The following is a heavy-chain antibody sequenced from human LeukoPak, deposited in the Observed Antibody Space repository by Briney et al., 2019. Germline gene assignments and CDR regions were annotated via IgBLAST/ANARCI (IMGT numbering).Heavy chain of an antibody. D-gene: IGHD5-12*01. Sequence: PSETLSLTCAVSGGSISSGGYSWSWIRQPPGKGLEWIGYIYHSGSTYYNPSLKSRVTISVDRSKNQFSLKLSSVTAADTAVYYCARVRRYSGYDYYFDYWGQGTLVTVSS. V-gene: IGHV4-30-2*01. J-gene: IGHJ4*02. CDR2: IYHSGST. CDR1: GGSISSGGYS. CDR3: ARVRRYSGYDYYFDY.